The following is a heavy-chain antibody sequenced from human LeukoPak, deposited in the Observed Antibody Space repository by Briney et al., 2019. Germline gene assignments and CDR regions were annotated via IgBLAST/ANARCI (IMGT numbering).Heavy chain of an antibody. V-gene: IGHV1-2*02. CDR1: GYTFTGYY. Sequence: ASVKVSCKASGYTFTGYYMHCVRQAPGHGLEWMGWIKPNSGGANYAQKFQGRVTMTRDTSISTAYMELSRLRSDGPAVYYWARVCXRELPXYYFDYXGQGTLVTVSS. D-gene: IGHD1-26*01. J-gene: IGHJ4*02. CDR3: ARVCXRELPXYYFDY. CDR2: IKPNSGGA.